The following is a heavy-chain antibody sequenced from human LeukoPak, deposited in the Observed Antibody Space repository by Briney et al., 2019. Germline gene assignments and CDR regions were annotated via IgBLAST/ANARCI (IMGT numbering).Heavy chain of an antibody. CDR2: IIAIFGTA. CDR1: GGTFSSYA. D-gene: IGHD3-10*01. J-gene: IGHJ6*02. Sequence: SVKVSCKASGGTFSSYAISWVRQAPGQGLEWMGGIIAIFGTANYAQKFQGRVTITADESTSTAYMELSSLRSEDTAVYYCARASDPAGYYYYYGMDVWGQGTTVTVSS. CDR3: ARASDPAGYYYYYGMDV. V-gene: IGHV1-69*13.